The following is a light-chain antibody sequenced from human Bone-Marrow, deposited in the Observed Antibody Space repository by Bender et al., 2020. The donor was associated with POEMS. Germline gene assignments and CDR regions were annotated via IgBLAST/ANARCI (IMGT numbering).Light chain of an antibody. CDR3: GTWDTRLSAWV. V-gene: IGLV1-51*01. CDR2: DND. Sequence: QSVLTQPPSVSAAPGQKVTISCSGGSSNIGNNYVSWYQQFPGTAPKLLIFDNDKRPSSIPDRFSGSKPGTSATLGMPGLQTVDEADYYCGTWDTRLSAWVFGRATKVTVL. J-gene: IGLJ3*02. CDR1: SSNIGNNY.